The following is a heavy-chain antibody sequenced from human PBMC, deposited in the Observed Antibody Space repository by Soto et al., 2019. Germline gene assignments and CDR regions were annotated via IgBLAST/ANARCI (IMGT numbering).Heavy chain of an antibody. V-gene: IGHV1-69*13. CDR1: GGTFSIYA. J-gene: IGHJ6*02. CDR3: ARAIRGSWYFDYYYYGMDV. CDR2: IIPIFGTA. Sequence: AVKVSCKASGGTFSIYAISCVLLSPLQWLDWMGGIIPIFGTANYAQKFQGRVTITADESTSTAYMELSSLRSEDTAVYYCARAIRGSWYFDYYYYGMDVWGQGTTVTVSS. D-gene: IGHD6-13*01.